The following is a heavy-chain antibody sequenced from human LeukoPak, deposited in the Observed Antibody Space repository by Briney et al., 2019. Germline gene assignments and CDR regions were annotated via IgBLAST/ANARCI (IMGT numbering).Heavy chain of an antibody. CDR2: ISSSSSYT. D-gene: IGHD6-19*01. J-gene: IGHJ4*02. CDR1: GFTFSDYY. CDR3: VSGWYIDY. Sequence: GGSLRLSCAASGFTFSDYYMSWIRQAPGKGLEWVSYISSSSSYTNYADSVKGRFTISRDNSKNALYLQMNSLRAEDTAIYYCVSGWYIDYWGQGTLVTVSS. V-gene: IGHV3-11*03.